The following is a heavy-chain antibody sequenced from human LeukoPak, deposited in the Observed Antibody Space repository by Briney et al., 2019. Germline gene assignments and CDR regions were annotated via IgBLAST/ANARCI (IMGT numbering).Heavy chain of an antibody. Sequence: GGSLRLSCAVSGFTFNSYAMSWVRQAPWERLQWVSGISDSGGNTYYADSVRGRFTISRDNSKNTLYLQMNSLRAEDTAVYYCARHRSSWLIDYWGQGTLVTVSS. CDR2: ISDSGGNT. CDR1: GFTFNSYA. J-gene: IGHJ4*02. V-gene: IGHV3-23*01. D-gene: IGHD6-6*01. CDR3: ARHRSSWLIDY.